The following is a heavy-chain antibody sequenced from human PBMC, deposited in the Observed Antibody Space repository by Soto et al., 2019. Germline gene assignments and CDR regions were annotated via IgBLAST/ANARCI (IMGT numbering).Heavy chain of an antibody. V-gene: IGHV4-34*01. D-gene: IGHD3-10*01. CDR1: GGSFSGYY. Sequence: PSETLSLTCAVYGGSFSGYYWSWIRQPPGKGLEWIGEINHSGSTNYNPSLKSRVTISVDTSKNQFSLKLSSVTAADTAVYYCARTKVFPFRGVIPRYYFDYWGQGTLVTVSS. J-gene: IGHJ4*02. CDR3: ARTKVFPFRGVIPRYYFDY. CDR2: INHSGST.